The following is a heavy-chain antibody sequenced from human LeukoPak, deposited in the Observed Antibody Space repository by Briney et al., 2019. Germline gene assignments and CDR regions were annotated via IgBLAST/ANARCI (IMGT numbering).Heavy chain of an antibody. CDR1: GFTFSSYA. Sequence: GGSLRLSCAASGFTFSSYAMCWVRQAPGKGLEWVSSISWNSGSRVYADSVKGRFTISRDNAKNSLYLQMNSLRAEDTALYYCAKAGRHSSSWIDYWGQGTLVTVSS. D-gene: IGHD6-13*01. V-gene: IGHV3-9*01. CDR2: ISWNSGSR. CDR3: AKAGRHSSSWIDY. J-gene: IGHJ4*02.